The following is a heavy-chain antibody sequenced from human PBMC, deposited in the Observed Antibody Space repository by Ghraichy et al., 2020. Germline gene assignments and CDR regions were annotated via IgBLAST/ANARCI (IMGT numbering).Heavy chain of an antibody. D-gene: IGHD3-3*01. J-gene: IGHJ6*02. V-gene: IGHV3-11*06. CDR1: GFTFSDYY. CDR2: ISSSSSYT. CDR3: ASFSVGVWNTYDFWSGYNYGMDV. Sequence: GGSLRLSCAASGFTFSDYYMSWIRQAPGKGLEWVSYISSSSSYTNYADSVKGRFTISRDNAKNSLYLQMNSLRAEDTDVYYCASFSVGVWNTYDFWSGYNYGMDVWGQGTTVTVSS.